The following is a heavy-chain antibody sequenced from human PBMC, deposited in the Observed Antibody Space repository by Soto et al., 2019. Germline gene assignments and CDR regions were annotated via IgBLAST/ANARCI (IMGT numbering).Heavy chain of an antibody. J-gene: IGHJ5*02. Sequence: TLSLTCAISGDSVSNNSAAWNWIRQSPSRGLEWLGRTYYRSKWYKEYAASVKSRITINPDTSKNQFSLQLNSVSPEDTAVYYCARTVGWLDPWGQGSLVTVSS. V-gene: IGHV6-1*01. CDR2: TYYRSKWYK. D-gene: IGHD1-26*01. CDR1: GDSVSNNSAA. CDR3: ARTVGWLDP.